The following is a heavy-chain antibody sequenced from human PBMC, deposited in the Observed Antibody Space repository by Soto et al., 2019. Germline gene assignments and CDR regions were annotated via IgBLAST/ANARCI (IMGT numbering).Heavy chain of an antibody. D-gene: IGHD6-19*01. CDR1: GGSINSSSYF. CDR3: ARHYSSGSRNWFDP. CDR2: IYYSGST. Sequence: TSETLSLTCSFSGGSINSSSYFWGWVRQPPGKGLEWIGSIYYSGSTYYNPSLRSRVTISVDTSKNQFSLKLSSVTAADTAVFYCARHYSSGSRNWFDPWGQGTLVTVSS. V-gene: IGHV4-39*01. J-gene: IGHJ5*02.